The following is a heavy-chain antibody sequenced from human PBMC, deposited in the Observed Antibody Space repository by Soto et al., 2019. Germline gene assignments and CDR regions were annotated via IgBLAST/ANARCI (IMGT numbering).Heavy chain of an antibody. J-gene: IGHJ2*01. CDR2: VYYSGTT. CDR3: AREFDWVGDFGL. D-gene: IGHD3-9*01. Sequence: QVQLQESGPGLVKPSETLSLTCYVSGASVSGGSYYWSWLPQPPGKGLEWIGYVYYSGTTDYSPSLKRRVTISVDTSKNPCSLGLTSVTATYSGVYYCAREFDWVGDFGLWGRGPMVTVSS. V-gene: IGHV4-61*01. CDR1: GASVSGGSYY.